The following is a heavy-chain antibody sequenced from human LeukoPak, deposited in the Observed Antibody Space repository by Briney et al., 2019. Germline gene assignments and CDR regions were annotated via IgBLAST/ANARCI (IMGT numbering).Heavy chain of an antibody. CDR2: IYYSGST. CDR1: GGSISSYY. D-gene: IGHD3-9*01. Sequence: SETLSLTCTVSGGSISSYYWSWIRQPPGKGLEWIGYIYYSGSTNYNPSLKSRVTISVDTSKNQFSLKLSSVTAADTAVYYCARTNILSYYYYYGMDAWGQGTTVTVSS. CDR3: ARTNILSYYYYYGMDA. V-gene: IGHV4-59*01. J-gene: IGHJ6*02.